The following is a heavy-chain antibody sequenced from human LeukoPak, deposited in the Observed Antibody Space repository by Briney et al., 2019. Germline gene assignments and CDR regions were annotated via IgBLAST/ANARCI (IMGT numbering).Heavy chain of an antibody. V-gene: IGHV1-2*02. J-gene: IGHJ4*02. CDR2: INPNSGGT. D-gene: IGHD5-12*01. Sequence: ASVKVSCKASGYTFTGYYMHWVRQAPGQGLEWMGWINPNSGGTNYAQKFQGRVTMTRDTSISTAYMELSRLRSDDTAVYYCARESVRGRYSGYDLDYWGQGTLVAVSS. CDR3: ARESVRGRYSGYDLDY. CDR1: GYTFTGYY.